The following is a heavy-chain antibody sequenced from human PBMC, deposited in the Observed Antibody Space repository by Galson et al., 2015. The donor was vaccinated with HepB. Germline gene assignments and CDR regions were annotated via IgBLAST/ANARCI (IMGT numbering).Heavy chain of an antibody. Sequence: SLRLSCAASGFTFAKFPTHWVRQAPGRGLEWLTFISFDGRDAYYADSVKGRFTVSRDNSQNMLYLQMDNLRIEDSAVYFCARHGVNYGDYVWYSDVWGRGTQVTVSS. D-gene: IGHD4-17*01. V-gene: IGHV3-30*04. CDR2: ISFDGRDA. CDR1: GFTFAKFP. CDR3: ARHGVNYGDYVWYSDV. J-gene: IGHJ2*01.